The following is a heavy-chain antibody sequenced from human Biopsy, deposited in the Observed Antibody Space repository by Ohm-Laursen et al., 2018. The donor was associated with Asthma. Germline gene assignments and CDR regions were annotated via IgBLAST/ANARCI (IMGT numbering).Heavy chain of an antibody. J-gene: IGHJ4*02. CDR2: ISYDGNHK. CDR3: AKRRGYSGHDNDY. V-gene: IGHV3-30*18. CDR1: GFMFRSFG. Sequence: SLRLSCTASGFMFRSFGMHWVRQAPGKGLERVAVISYDGNHKFYEDPVKGRFTISRDNSKNTLYLQMNSLRTEDTAVYYCAKRRGYSGHDNDYWGQGTLVIVSS. D-gene: IGHD5-12*01.